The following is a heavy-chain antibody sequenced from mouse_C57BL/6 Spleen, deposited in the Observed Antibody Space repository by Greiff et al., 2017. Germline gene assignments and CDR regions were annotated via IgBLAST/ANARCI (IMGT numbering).Heavy chain of an antibody. V-gene: IGHV1-53*01. D-gene: IGHD1-2*01. J-gene: IGHJ4*01. CDR3: ARPITTGAMDY. CDR1: GYTFTSYW. CDR2: INPSNGGT. Sequence: QVHVKQPGTELVKPGASVKLSCKASGYTFTSYWMHWVKQRPGQGLEWIGNINPSNGGTNYNEKFKSKATLTVDKSSSTAYMQLSSLTSEDSAVYYCARPITTGAMDYWGQGTSVTVSS.